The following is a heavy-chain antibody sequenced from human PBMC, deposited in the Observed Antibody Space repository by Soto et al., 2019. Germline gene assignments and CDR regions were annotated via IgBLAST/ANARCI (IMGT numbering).Heavy chain of an antibody. CDR3: ARGRYLDWFPDY. Sequence: SETLSLTCTVSGGSISSYYWSWIRQPPGKGLEWIGYIYYSGSTNYIPSLKSRVTISVDTSKNQFSLKLSSVTAADTAVYYCARGRYLDWFPDYWGQGTLVTVSS. CDR2: IYYSGST. CDR1: GGSISSYY. D-gene: IGHD3-9*01. J-gene: IGHJ4*02. V-gene: IGHV4-59*01.